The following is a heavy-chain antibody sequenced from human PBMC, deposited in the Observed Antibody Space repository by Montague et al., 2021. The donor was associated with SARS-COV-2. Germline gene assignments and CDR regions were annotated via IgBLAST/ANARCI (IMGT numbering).Heavy chain of an antibody. J-gene: IGHJ4*01. CDR1: GGSISSSSYF. CDR3: ARDVGKRFSGYDKEEGFDY. D-gene: IGHD5-12*01. V-gene: IGHV4-39*07. CDR2: IYFGGGT. Sequence: SETLSLTCTVSGGSISSSSYFWGWIRQPPGKGLEWIGSIYFGGGTYYNPSLKSRVTISVDTSKNHFSLKLTSVTAADTAVYYCARDVGKRFSGYDKEEGFDYWGQGTPVTVSS.